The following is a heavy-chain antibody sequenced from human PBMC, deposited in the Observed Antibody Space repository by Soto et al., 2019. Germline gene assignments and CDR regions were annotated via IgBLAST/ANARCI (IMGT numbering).Heavy chain of an antibody. Sequence: ASVKVSCKASGYTFTNYHIHWVRQAPEDGLEWMGRINPSGGTTIYAQKFHGRVTMTRDTSTSTVYMELSSLRSEDTAVYYCAREGGYCTNGVCYGRYFDYWGQGTLVTVSS. CDR3: AREGGYCTNGVCYGRYFDY. V-gene: IGHV1-46*01. J-gene: IGHJ4*02. CDR2: INPSGGTT. D-gene: IGHD2-8*01. CDR1: GYTFTNYH.